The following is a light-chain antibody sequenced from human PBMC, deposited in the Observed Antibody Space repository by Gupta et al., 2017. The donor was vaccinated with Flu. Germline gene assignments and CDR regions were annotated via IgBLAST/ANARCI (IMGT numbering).Light chain of an antibody. V-gene: IGLV1-40*01. Sequence: QSVLTQPPSVSGTPGQTVTSYCTGSSSNIGAGYDVHWFQQLPGTAPKLLISVNNNRPSGVPDRFSGSKSATSASLAITGLQAEDEADYYCQSYDSSLSGSVFGGGTKLTVL. CDR1: SSNIGAGYD. CDR3: QSYDSSLSGSV. CDR2: VNN. J-gene: IGLJ3*02.